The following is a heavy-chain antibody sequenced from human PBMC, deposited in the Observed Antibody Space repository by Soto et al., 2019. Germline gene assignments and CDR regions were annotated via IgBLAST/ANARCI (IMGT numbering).Heavy chain of an antibody. V-gene: IGHV3-74*01. CDR2: INSDGSST. Sequence: GGSLRLSCAASGFTFSSYWMHWVRQAPGKGLVWVSRINSDGSSTSYADSVKGRFTISRDNAKNTLYLQMNSLRAEDTAVYYCARVDQYTAMGDDAFDIWGQGTMVTVSS. D-gene: IGHD5-18*01. J-gene: IGHJ3*02. CDR1: GFTFSSYW. CDR3: ARVDQYTAMGDDAFDI.